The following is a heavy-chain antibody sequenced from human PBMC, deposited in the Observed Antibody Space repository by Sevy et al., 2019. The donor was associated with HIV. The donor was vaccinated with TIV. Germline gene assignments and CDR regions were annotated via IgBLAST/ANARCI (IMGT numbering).Heavy chain of an antibody. D-gene: IGHD1-1*01. V-gene: IGHV3-30-3*01. CDR2: ISFDATNK. CDR3: ALERLSSDVAEYFQN. CDR1: GFTISSYW. Sequence: GGSLRLSCAASGFTISSYWVTWVRQAPGKGLEWVATISFDATNKHYPDSVKGRFTISRDNFQNSLFLQMDSLRPEDTAVYDCALERLSSDVAEYFQNWGQGTLVTVSS. J-gene: IGHJ1*01.